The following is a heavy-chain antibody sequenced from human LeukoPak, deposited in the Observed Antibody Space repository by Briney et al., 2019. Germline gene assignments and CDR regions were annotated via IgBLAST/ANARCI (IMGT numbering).Heavy chain of an antibody. V-gene: IGHV1-46*01. D-gene: IGHD5-24*01. CDR1: GYTFTGYY. Sequence: ASVKVSCKASGYTFTGYYMHWVRQAPGQGLEWMGLINPSGGTTTYVQKFQGRVTMTRDTSTSTVYMELSSLRSEDTAVYYCARDAYNYYYSDYWGQGTLVTVSS. CDR3: ARDAYNYYYSDY. CDR2: INPSGGTT. J-gene: IGHJ4*02.